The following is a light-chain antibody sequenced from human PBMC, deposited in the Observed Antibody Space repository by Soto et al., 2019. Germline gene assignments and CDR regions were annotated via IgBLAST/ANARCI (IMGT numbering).Light chain of an antibody. CDR1: RSDVGGYNY. J-gene: IGLJ1*01. CDR2: DVT. V-gene: IGLV2-14*01. Sequence: QSALTQPASVSGSPGQSITISCTGTRSDVGGYNYVYWHQQHPGKAPKLMIYDVTNRPSGVSDRFSGSKSDNTASLTISGLQAEDEADYYCSSYTSSSTYVFGAGTKLTVL. CDR3: SSYTSSSTYV.